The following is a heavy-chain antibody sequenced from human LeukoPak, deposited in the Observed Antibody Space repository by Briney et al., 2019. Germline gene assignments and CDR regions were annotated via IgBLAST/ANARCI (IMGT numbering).Heavy chain of an antibody. CDR1: GFTFSSYG. V-gene: IGHV3-30*18. D-gene: IGHD3-9*01. J-gene: IGHJ4*02. CDR3: AKVGDILTGYYSPIDY. Sequence: GGSLRLSCAASGFTFSSYGMHWVRQAPGKGLEWVAVISYDGSNKYYADSVKGRFTISRDNSKNTLYLQMNSLRAEDTAVYYCAKVGDILTGYYSPIDYWGQGTLVTVSS. CDR2: ISYDGSNK.